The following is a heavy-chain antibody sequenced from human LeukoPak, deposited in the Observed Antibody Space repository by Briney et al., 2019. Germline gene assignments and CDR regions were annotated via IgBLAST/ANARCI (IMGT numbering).Heavy chain of an antibody. D-gene: IGHD3-3*01. CDR2: IYYSGST. CDR1: GGSIGTYS. V-gene: IGHV4-59*01. CDR3: ARGGYDFWSDYANWFDP. Sequence: SETLSLTSTVSGGSIGTYSWSWIRQPPGKGLEWIGYIYYSGSTNYNPSLKSRVTISVDTSKNQFSLNLRSVTAADTAVYYCARGGYDFWSDYANWFDPWGQGALVTVSS. J-gene: IGHJ5*02.